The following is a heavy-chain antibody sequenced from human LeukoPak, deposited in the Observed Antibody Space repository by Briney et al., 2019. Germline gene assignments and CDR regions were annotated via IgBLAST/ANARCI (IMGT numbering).Heavy chain of an antibody. J-gene: IGHJ3*01. D-gene: IGHD2-15*01. Sequence: GGSLRLSCEASGFTVSSNHMNWVRQVPGKGLEWVSITYKGGSTYYADSVKGRFTSSRNKSKNKVFLQMSSLRLEDTSVYYCAREYCTGGTCYDDAFDLWGQGTLVTVSS. CDR3: AREYCTGGTCYDDAFDL. V-gene: IGHV3-66*01. CDR1: GFTVSSNH. CDR2: TYKGGST.